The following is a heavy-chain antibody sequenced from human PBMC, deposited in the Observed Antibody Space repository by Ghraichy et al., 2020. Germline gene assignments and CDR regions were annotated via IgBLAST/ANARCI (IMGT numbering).Heavy chain of an antibody. CDR3: ARVYCSSTSCPSPYYYGMDV. J-gene: IGHJ6*02. CDR2: IIPIFGTA. CDR1: GGTFSSYA. Sequence: SVKVSCKASGGTFSSYAISWVRQAPGQGLEWMGGIIPIFGTANYAQKFQGRVTITADESTSTAYMELSSLRSEDTAVYYCARVYCSSTSCPSPYYYGMDVWGQGTTVTVSS. D-gene: IGHD2-2*01. V-gene: IGHV1-69*13.